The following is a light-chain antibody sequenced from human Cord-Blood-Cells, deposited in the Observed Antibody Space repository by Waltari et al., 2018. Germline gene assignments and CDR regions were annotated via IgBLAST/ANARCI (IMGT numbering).Light chain of an antibody. Sequence: DIVMTQSPDSLAVSLSERATINCKFSQSVLYSSNDKNYLACYHMKPGQSPKLLIYWASTRESGVPDRFSGSGSGTDFTLTISSLQAEDVAVYYCQQYYSTPLTFGGGTKVEIK. CDR3: QQYYSTPLT. CDR2: WAS. V-gene: IGKV4-1*01. J-gene: IGKJ4*01. CDR1: QSVLYSSNDKNY.